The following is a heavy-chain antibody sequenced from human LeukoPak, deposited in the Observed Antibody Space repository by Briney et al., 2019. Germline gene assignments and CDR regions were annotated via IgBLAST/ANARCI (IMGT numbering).Heavy chain of an antibody. CDR1: GASFSSYY. Sequence: SETLSLTCTVSGASFSSYYWSWIRQPAGKGLEWIGRIYTSGGPNYNPSLKSRVTMSVDTSKNQISLRLNSVTAADTAVYYCARGPPADNYYYYGMDVWGQGTTVTVS. CDR3: ARGPPADNYYYYGMDV. CDR2: IYTSGGP. D-gene: IGHD3-9*01. V-gene: IGHV4-4*07. J-gene: IGHJ6*02.